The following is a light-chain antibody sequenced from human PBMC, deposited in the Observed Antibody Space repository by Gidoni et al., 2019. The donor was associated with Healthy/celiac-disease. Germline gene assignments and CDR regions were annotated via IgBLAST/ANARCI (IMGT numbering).Light chain of an antibody. CDR2: AAS. CDR3: QQSYSTPYT. V-gene: IGKV1-39*01. J-gene: IGKJ2*01. CDR1: QSISSY. Sequence: ITCRASQSISSYLNWYQQKPGKAPKLLIYAASSLQSGVPSRFSGSGSGTDFTLTISSLQPEDFATYYCQQSYSTPYTFGQGTKLEIK.